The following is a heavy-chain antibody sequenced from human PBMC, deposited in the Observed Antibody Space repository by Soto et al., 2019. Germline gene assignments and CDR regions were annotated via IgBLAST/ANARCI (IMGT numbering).Heavy chain of an antibody. CDR3: ARTPLL. CDR2: IYYSGST. D-gene: IGHD1-26*01. J-gene: IGHJ4*02. Sequence: PSETLSLTCTVSGVSISSPHHNWSWIRQHPGKVLEWIVYIYYSGSTYYNPSLKSRVTISVDTSKNQFSLKLSSVTAADTAVYYCARTPLLWGQGTLVTV. V-gene: IGHV4-31*03. CDR1: GVSISSPHHN.